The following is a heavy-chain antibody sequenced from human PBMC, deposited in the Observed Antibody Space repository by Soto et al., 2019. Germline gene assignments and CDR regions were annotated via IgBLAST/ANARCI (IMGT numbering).Heavy chain of an antibody. V-gene: IGHV4-34*01. CDR2: INHSGST. CDR3: ARGPLNWNYVRLDY. CDR1: GGSFSGYY. J-gene: IGHJ4*02. D-gene: IGHD1-7*01. Sequence: ETLSLTCAVYGGSFSGYYWSWIRQPPGKGLEWIGEINHSGSTNYNPSLKSRVTISVDTSKNQFSLKLSSVTAADTAVYYCARGPLNWNYVRLDYWGQGTLVTVSS.